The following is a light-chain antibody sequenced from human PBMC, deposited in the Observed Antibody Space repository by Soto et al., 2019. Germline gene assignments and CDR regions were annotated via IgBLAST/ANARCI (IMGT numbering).Light chain of an antibody. CDR1: QGIRND. V-gene: IGKV1-17*01. Sequence: DIQMTQSPSSLSASVGDRVTITCRASQGIRNDLDWYQQKPAKAPERLIYAASSLQGGVQSRFSGSGSGTEFTLTISSLQADDVAKYYYVAYYTYPWTFGRRTKVVIK. CDR2: AAS. J-gene: IGKJ1*01. CDR3: VAYYTYPWT.